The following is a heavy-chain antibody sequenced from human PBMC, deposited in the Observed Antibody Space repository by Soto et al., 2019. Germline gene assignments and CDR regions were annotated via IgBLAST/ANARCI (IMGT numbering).Heavy chain of an antibody. CDR1: GFTFSTYG. V-gene: IGHV3-30*18. D-gene: IGHD3-22*01. J-gene: IGHJ4*02. Sequence: GSLRLSCAASGFTFSTYGMHWVRQAPGKGLEWVAVISYDGSKKYYIDSVKGRFTISRDNSKNTLYLQMNSLRTEDTAVYYCAKGADSTGYYNFDYWGQGTLVTVSS. CDR2: ISYDGSKK. CDR3: AKGADSTGYYNFDY.